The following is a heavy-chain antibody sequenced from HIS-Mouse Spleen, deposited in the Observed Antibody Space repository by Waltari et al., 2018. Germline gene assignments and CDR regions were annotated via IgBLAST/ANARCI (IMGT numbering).Heavy chain of an antibody. CDR2: IYYSGST. D-gene: IGHD6-13*01. V-gene: IGHV4-39*01. Sequence: QLQLQESGPGLVKPSETLSLTCTVSGGSISSSSYYWGWIRQPPGKGLEWIGSIYYSGSTYYNPSRKSRVTISVDTSKNQFSLKLSSVTAADTAVYYCARTYSSSWFDYWGQGTLVTVSS. CDR1: GGSISSSSYY. CDR3: ARTYSSSWFDY. J-gene: IGHJ4*02.